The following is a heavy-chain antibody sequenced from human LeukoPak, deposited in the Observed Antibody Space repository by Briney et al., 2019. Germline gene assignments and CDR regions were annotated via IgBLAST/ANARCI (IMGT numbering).Heavy chain of an antibody. CDR3: ARKDGDY. J-gene: IGHJ4*02. CDR1: GASITSFH. V-gene: IGHV4-4*07. Sequence: PSETLSLTCAVSGASITSFHWTWFRQPAGRGLEWIGLIYTSGSTLYNPSLQSRVAMSVDVTKNQVSLKLSYVTAADAATYYCARKDGDYWGQGTLVTVSS. D-gene: IGHD6-6*01. CDR2: IYTSGST.